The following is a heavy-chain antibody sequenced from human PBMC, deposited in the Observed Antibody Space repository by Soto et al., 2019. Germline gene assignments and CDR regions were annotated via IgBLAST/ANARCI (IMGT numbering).Heavy chain of an antibody. J-gene: IGHJ4*02. CDR3: ARNLMDYDILTGYYMAYYFYD. D-gene: IGHD3-9*01. CDR1: GYTFTSYA. V-gene: IGHV1-3*01. Sequence: GASVKVSCKASGYTFTSYAMHWVRQAPGQRLEWMGWINAGNGNTKYSQKFQGRVTITRDTSASTAYMELSSLRSEDTAVYYCARNLMDYDILTGYYMAYYFYDWGQGTLVTVSS. CDR2: INAGNGNT.